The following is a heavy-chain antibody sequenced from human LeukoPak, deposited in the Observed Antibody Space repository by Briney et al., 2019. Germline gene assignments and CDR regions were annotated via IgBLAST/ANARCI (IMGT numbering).Heavy chain of an antibody. CDR2: IRSKANSYAT. Sequence: AGGSLRLSCAASGFTFSGSAMHWVRQASGKGLEWVGRIRSKANSYATAYAASVKGRFTISRDDSKNTAYLQMNSLRAEDTAVYYCATQIDLQIWGQGTLVTVSS. V-gene: IGHV3-73*01. CDR3: ATQIDLQI. CDR1: GFTFSGSA. D-gene: IGHD4-11*01. J-gene: IGHJ4*02.